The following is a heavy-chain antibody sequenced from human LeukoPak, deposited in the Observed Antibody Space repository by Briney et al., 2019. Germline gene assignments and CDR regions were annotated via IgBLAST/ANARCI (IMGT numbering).Heavy chain of an antibody. D-gene: IGHD5-18*01. J-gene: IGHJ4*02. CDR1: GFTFSDYY. V-gene: IGHV3-11*06. Sequence: GGSLRLSCSASGFTFSDYYMSWIRQAPGKGLEWVSSISSSSSYIYYADSVKGRFTISRDNAKNSLYLQMNSLRAEDTAVYYCARDGGYSYGLDGYYFDYWGQGTLVTVSS. CDR2: ISSSSSYI. CDR3: ARDGGYSYGLDGYYFDY.